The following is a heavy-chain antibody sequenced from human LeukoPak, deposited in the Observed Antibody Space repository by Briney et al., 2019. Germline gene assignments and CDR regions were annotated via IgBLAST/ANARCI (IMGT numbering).Heavy chain of an antibody. CDR3: AKGSSNWRDYYYFDY. CDR2: VSSTGST. Sequence: SQTLSLTCTVSGGSLNSGRDSWSWVRQSAGKGLEWIGRVSSTGSTNYNAALKSRVAISVDTSKNQFSLKLSSVTAADTAVYYCAKGSSNWRDYYYFDYWGQGTLVTVSS. D-gene: IGHD6-13*01. V-gene: IGHV4-61*02. J-gene: IGHJ4*02. CDR1: GGSLNSGRDS.